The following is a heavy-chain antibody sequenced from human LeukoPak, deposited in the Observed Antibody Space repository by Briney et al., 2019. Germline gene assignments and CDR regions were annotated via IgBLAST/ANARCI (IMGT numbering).Heavy chain of an antibody. Sequence: GASVKVSCKASGYTFTGYYMLWVRQAPGQGLEWMGWINPDSGATNYAQRFQGRVTMTRDTSINTAYMELSSLISDDTAVYYCARVDGGNSGPDYWGQGTLVTVSS. J-gene: IGHJ4*02. V-gene: IGHV1-2*02. CDR2: INPDSGAT. CDR3: ARVDGGNSGPDY. CDR1: GYTFTGYY. D-gene: IGHD4-23*01.